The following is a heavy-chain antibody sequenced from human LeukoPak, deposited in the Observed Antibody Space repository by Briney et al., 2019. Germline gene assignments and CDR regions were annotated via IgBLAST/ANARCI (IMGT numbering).Heavy chain of an antibody. CDR3: ALRDSSGYYPDY. CDR1: GGSINTYY. V-gene: IGHV4-59*12. D-gene: IGHD3-22*01. CDR2: IYSDGST. Sequence: SETLSLTCTVSGGSINTYYWTWIRQPPGKGLEWLGYIYSDGSTNYNPSLKSRLTISVDTSKNQFSLKLSSVTAADTAVYYCALRDSSGYYPDYWGQGTLVTVSS. J-gene: IGHJ4*02.